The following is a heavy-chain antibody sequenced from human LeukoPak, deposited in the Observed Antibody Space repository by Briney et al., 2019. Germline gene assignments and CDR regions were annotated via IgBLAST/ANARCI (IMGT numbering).Heavy chain of an antibody. Sequence: GASVKVSCKASGYTFTSYYMHWVRQAPGQGLEWMGIINPSGGSTSYAQKLQGRVTMTTDTSTSTAYMELRSLRSDDTAVYYCASLQVDTAMAFDYWGQGTLVTVSS. CDR1: GYTFTSYY. CDR3: ASLQVDTAMAFDY. V-gene: IGHV1-46*01. J-gene: IGHJ4*02. CDR2: INPSGGST. D-gene: IGHD5-18*01.